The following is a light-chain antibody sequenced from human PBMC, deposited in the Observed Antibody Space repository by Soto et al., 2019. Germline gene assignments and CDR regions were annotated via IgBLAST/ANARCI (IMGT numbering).Light chain of an antibody. CDR2: DVS. CDR3: SSYTSSRNVV. Sequence: QSVLTQPASVSGSPGQSITISCTGTSSDVGGYNYVSWYQRHPGKAPKLMIYDVSKRPSGVSNRFSGSKSGNTASLTISGLQAEDEADFYCSSYTSSRNVVFGGGTKLTVL. J-gene: IGLJ2*01. CDR1: SSDVGGYNY. V-gene: IGLV2-14*03.